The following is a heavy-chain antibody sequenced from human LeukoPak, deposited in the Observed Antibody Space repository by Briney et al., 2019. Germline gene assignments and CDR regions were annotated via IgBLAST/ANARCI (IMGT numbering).Heavy chain of an antibody. CDR3: ARARGSYFSFWFDP. CDR2: INHSGST. CDR1: GGSFSGYY. V-gene: IGHV4-34*01. Sequence: SETLSLTCAVYGGSFSGYYWSWIRQPPGKGLEWIGEINHSGSTNYNLSLKSRVTISVDTSKNQFSLKLSSVTAADTAVYYCARARGSYFSFWFDPWGQGTLVTVSS. J-gene: IGHJ5*02. D-gene: IGHD1-26*01.